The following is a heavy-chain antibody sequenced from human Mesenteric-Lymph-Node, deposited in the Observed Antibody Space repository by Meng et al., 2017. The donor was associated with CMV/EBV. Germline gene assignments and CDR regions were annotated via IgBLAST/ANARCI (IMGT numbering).Heavy chain of an antibody. CDR2: IDSDGSDT. J-gene: IGHJ4*02. D-gene: IGHD2/OR15-2a*01. CDR1: GFSFSNYW. V-gene: IGHV3-74*01. Sequence: GESLKISCAASGFSFSNYWMHWVRQAPGEGLGWVSRIDSDGSDTSYAASVEGRFTISRDNAKHTMYLHLSSLRPEDTAVYYCARGPRATFFDFDFWGQGTLVTVSS. CDR3: ARGPRATFFDFDF.